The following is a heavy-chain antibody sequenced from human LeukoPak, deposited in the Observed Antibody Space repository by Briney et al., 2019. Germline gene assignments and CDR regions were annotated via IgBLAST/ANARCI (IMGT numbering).Heavy chain of an antibody. J-gene: IGHJ4*02. CDR3: ARDPSSTSGRYPYFDS. CDR2: ISAYNGDT. D-gene: IGHD6-19*01. V-gene: IGHV1-18*04. CDR1: GYTFNMHN. Sequence: ASVKVSCKASGYTFNMHNIVWVRQAPGQGLEWMGWISAYNGDTKYAQKFQGRVTMTTDTSTSTAYMELRSLRSDDTAVYFCARDPSSTSGRYPYFDSWGQGTLVTVSS.